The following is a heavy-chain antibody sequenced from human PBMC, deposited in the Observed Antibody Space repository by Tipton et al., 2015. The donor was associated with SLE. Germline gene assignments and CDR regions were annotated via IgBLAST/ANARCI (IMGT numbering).Heavy chain of an antibody. CDR3: ARDTSLDPYNSGFLDY. CDR1: GGSISSYY. V-gene: IGHV4-59*01. CDR2: IYTSGST. J-gene: IGHJ4*02. Sequence: TLSLTCTVSGGSISSYYWSWIRQPPGKGLEWIGYIYTSGSTNYNPSLKSRVTISVDTSKNQFSLKLSSVTAADTAVYYCARDTSLDPYNSGFLDYWGQGTLVTVSS. D-gene: IGHD6-19*01.